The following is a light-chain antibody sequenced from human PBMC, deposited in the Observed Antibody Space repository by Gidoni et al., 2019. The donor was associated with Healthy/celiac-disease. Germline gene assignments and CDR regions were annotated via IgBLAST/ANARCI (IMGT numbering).Light chain of an antibody. CDR2: GAYGAS. CDR1: QSVSNGY. V-gene: IGKV3-20*01. J-gene: IGKJ4*01. Sequence: EIALTQSPGTLSLSPGERATLSCRASQSVSNGYLAWYQQKPGQAPRLLVYGAYGASTRATGIPDRFSGSGSRTDFTLTISRLEPEDSAVYYCQQYGSLVTFGGGTKVEIK. CDR3: QQYGSLVT.